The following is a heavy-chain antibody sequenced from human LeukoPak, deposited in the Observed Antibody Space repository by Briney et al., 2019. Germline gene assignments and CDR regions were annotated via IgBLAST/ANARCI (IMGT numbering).Heavy chain of an antibody. Sequence: SGGSLRLSCAASGFTFSSYAMSWVRQAPGKGLEYVSAISSNGGSTYYANSVKGRFTISRDNSKNTLYLQMGSLRAEDMAVYYCARGGELPYYYYGMDVWGQGTTVTVSS. D-gene: IGHD1-26*01. CDR3: ARGGELPYYYYGMDV. V-gene: IGHV3-64*01. J-gene: IGHJ6*02. CDR1: GFTFSSYA. CDR2: ISSNGGST.